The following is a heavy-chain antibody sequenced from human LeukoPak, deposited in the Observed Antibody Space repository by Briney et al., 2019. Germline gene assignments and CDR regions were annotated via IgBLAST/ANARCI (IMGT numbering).Heavy chain of an antibody. V-gene: IGHV4-31*03. CDR3: ARADWDIVATGPSDY. CDR1: GGSISSGGYY. J-gene: IGHJ4*02. D-gene: IGHD5-12*01. Sequence: SETLSLTCTVSGGSISSGGYYWSWIRQHPGKGLEWIGYIYYSGSTYYNPSLKSRVTIAVDTSKNQFALKLSSVTAADTAVYYCARADWDIVATGPSDYWGQGTLVTVSS. CDR2: IYYSGST.